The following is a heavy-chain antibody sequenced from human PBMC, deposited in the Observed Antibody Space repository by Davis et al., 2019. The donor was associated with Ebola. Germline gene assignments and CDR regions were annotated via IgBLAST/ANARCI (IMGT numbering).Heavy chain of an antibody. Sequence: GESLKISCAGSGFTFSTYAMTWVRQAPGKGLEWVSRISGSGGDPHYADSVKGRFTISRDNSKNTVYLQLNILRPEDTAVYNCAKDDGPRRLADPWGQGTLVTVSS. CDR2: ISGSGGDP. D-gene: IGHD5-24*01. CDR1: GFTFSTYA. CDR3: AKDDGPRRLADP. J-gene: IGHJ5*02. V-gene: IGHV3-23*01.